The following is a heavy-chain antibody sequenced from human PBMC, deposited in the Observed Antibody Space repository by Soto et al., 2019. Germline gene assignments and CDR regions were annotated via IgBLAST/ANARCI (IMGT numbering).Heavy chain of an antibody. CDR1: GGSISSGGYY. V-gene: IGHV4-31*03. Sequence: SETLSLTCTVSGGSISSGGYYWIWIRQDPGKGLEWIGYIYYSGSTYYNPSLKSRVTISVDTSKNQFSLKLSSVTAADTAVYYCASLDIAAAGTTPDVFAIWAQGTMDTGSS. CDR2: IYYSGST. D-gene: IGHD6-13*01. CDR3: ASLDIAAAGTTPDVFAI. J-gene: IGHJ3*02.